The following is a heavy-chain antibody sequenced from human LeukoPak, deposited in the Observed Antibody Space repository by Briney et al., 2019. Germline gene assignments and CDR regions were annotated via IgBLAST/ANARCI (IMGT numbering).Heavy chain of an antibody. J-gene: IGHJ4*02. Sequence: PGGSLRLSCAASGFTFSSYGMHWVRQAPGKGLEWVAVISYDGSNKYYADSVKGRFTISRDNSKNTLYLQMNSLRAEDTAVYYCAKDARYGHKVQPIFDYWGQETLVTVSS. CDR2: ISYDGSNK. D-gene: IGHD1-20*01. CDR1: GFTFSSYG. CDR3: AKDARYGHKVQPIFDY. V-gene: IGHV3-30*18.